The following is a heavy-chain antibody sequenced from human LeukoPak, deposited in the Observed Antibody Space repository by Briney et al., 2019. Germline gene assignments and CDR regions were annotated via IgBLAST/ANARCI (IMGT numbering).Heavy chain of an antibody. Sequence: SETLSLTCTVSGGSISSGRYYWSWIRQPPGKGLEWIGYIYYSGSTNYNPSLKSRVTISVDTSKNQFSLKLSSVTAADTAVYYCARVGGWPQYYYYYMDVWGKGTTVTVSS. CDR1: GGSISSGRYY. CDR2: IYYSGST. V-gene: IGHV4-61*01. J-gene: IGHJ6*03. CDR3: ARVGGWPQYYYYYMDV. D-gene: IGHD3-16*01.